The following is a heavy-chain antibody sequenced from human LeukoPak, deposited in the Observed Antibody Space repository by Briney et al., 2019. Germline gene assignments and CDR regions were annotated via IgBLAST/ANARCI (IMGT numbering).Heavy chain of an antibody. V-gene: IGHV5-51*01. CDR2: IYPGDSDT. CDR3: ARLGLGSSWTRYPFDY. D-gene: IGHD6-13*01. J-gene: IGHJ4*02. Sequence: GESLKISCKGSGYSFTSYWIGWVRQVPGKGLEWMGIIYPGDSDTRYSPSFQGQVTISADKSISTAYLQWSSLKASDTAMYYCARLGLGSSWTRYPFDYWGQGTLVTVSS. CDR1: GYSFTSYW.